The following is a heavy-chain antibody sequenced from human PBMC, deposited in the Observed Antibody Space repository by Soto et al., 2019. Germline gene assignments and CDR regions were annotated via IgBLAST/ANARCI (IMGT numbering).Heavy chain of an antibody. CDR3: ARRRAGGSWGFDY. J-gene: IGHJ4*02. CDR1: GGSISSSSYY. CDR2: IYYSGST. Sequence: SETLSLTCTVSGGSISSSSYYWGWIRQPPGKGLEWIGSIYYSGSTYYNPSLKSRVTISVDTSKNQFSLKLSSVTAADTAVYNCARRRAGGSWGFDYWGQGTLVTVSS. V-gene: IGHV4-39*01. D-gene: IGHD2-15*01.